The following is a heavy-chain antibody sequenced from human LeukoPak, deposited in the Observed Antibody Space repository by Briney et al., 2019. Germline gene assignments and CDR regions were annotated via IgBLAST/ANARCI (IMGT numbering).Heavy chain of an antibody. Sequence: KPGGSLRLSCAASGFTFSDYYMSWIRQAPGKGLEWVSYISSSGSTIYYADSVKGRFTTSRDNAKHSLYLQMNSLRAEDTAVYYCARVGDVLRYFDWLSPPPAFDYWGQGTLVTVSS. J-gene: IGHJ4*02. CDR3: ARVGDVLRYFDWLSPPPAFDY. CDR2: ISSSGSTI. D-gene: IGHD3-9*01. CDR1: GFTFSDYY. V-gene: IGHV3-11*01.